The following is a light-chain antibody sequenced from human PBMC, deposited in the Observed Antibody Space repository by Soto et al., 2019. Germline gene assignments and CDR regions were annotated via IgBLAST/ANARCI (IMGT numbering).Light chain of an antibody. J-gene: IGKJ5*01. CDR1: QSVSSSY. Sequence: EIVLTQSPGTLSLSQGERATLSCRASQSVSSSYLAWYQQKPGQAPRLLIYGASSRATGIPDRFSGSGSGTDFTLTISRLEPEDFAVYYSQQYGSSLPITFGQGTRLEIK. CDR3: QQYGSSLPIT. V-gene: IGKV3-20*01. CDR2: GAS.